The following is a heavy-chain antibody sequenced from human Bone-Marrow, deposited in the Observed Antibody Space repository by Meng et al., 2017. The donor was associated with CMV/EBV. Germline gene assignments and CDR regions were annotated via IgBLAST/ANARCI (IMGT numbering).Heavy chain of an antibody. CDR2: IYSGGSST. J-gene: IGHJ6*02. CDR3: VRSRATYSSRWYDYHYGMDV. D-gene: IGHD6-13*01. V-gene: IGHV3-23*03. CDR1: GFTFSSYA. Sequence: GESLKISCAASGFTFSSYAMSWVRQAPGKGLEWVSVIYSGGSSTYYADSVKGRFTISRDNAKNSLHLHMSSLRAGDTGVYYCVRSRATYSSRWYDYHYGMDVWGQGTTVTVSS.